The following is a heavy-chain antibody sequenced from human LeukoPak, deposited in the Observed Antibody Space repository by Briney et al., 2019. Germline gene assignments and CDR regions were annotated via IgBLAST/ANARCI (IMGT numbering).Heavy chain of an antibody. J-gene: IGHJ5*02. Sequence: GGSLRLSCAASGFTFSSYAMGWVRQAPGKGLEWVSAISGSGGSTYYADSVKGRFTISRDNSKNTLCLQMNSLRAEDTAVYYCAKETTIFGVVIDFGVNWFDPWGQGTLVTVSS. D-gene: IGHD3-3*01. CDR1: GFTFSSYA. CDR3: AKETTIFGVVIDFGVNWFDP. V-gene: IGHV3-23*01. CDR2: ISGSGGST.